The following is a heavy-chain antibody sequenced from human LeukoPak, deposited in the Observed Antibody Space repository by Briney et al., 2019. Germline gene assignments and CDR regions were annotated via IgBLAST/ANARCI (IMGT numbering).Heavy chain of an antibody. CDR1: GGSFSGYY. CDR3: ARGHFYDYIWGSYRPDAFDI. J-gene: IGHJ3*02. Sequence: SETLSLTCAVYGGSFSGYYWSWIRQPPGKGLEWIGEINHSGSTNYNPSLKSRVTISVDTSKNQFSPKLSSVTAADTAVYYCARGHFYDYIWGSYRPDAFDIWGQGTMVTVSS. D-gene: IGHD3-16*02. CDR2: INHSGST. V-gene: IGHV4-34*01.